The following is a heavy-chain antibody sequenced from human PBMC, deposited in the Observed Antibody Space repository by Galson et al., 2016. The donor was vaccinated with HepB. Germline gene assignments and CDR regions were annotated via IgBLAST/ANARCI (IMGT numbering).Heavy chain of an antibody. D-gene: IGHD3-16*01. CDR3: ARDVPPGITSPNYYYYYGMDV. CDR1: GFTFSSYA. J-gene: IGHJ6*02. CDR2: ISSSGDST. Sequence: SLRLSCAASGFTFSSYAMSWVRQAPGKGLEWVSGISSSGDSTYYADSVKGRFTISRDNSKNTLYLQMNSLRAEDTAVYYCARDVPPGITSPNYYYYYGMDVWGQGTTVTVSS. V-gene: IGHV3-23*01.